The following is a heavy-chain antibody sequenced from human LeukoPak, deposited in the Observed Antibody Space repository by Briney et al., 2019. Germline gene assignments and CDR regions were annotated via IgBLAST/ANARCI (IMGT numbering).Heavy chain of an antibody. CDR1: GLTFSDYW. CDR3: ARVSYYYYMDV. CDR2: ISNDGTST. J-gene: IGHJ6*03. Sequence: GGSLRLSCAVSGLTFSDYWMHWVRQAPGKGLVWVSRISNDGTSTSYADSVKGRFTISRDNAKNTLYLQMNSLRAEDTAVYYCARVSYYYYMDVWGKGTTVTVSS. V-gene: IGHV3-74*01.